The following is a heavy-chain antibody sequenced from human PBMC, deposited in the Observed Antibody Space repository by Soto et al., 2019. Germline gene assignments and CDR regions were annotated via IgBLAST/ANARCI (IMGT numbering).Heavy chain of an antibody. J-gene: IGHJ6*02. CDR2: IDPSDSYT. CDR3: ARLNLWFGETDYYYYGMDV. V-gene: IGHV5-10-1*01. CDR1: GYSFTIYW. D-gene: IGHD3-10*01. Sequence: PGESLKISCNGSGYSFTIYWISWVRQMPGKGLEWMGRIDPSDSYTNYSPSFQGHVTISADKSISTAYLQWSSLKASDTAMYYCARLNLWFGETDYYYYGMDVWGQGTTVTVSS.